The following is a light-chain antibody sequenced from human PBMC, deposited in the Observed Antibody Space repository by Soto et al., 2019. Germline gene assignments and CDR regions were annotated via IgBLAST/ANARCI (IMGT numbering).Light chain of an antibody. V-gene: IGKV3-20*01. Sequence: EIVLTQSPGTLSLSPGERATLSCRASQSVDSRFLAGYQQKPGQAPRILMYGASIRATGFPYRFSGSGSGKDFTLSIRRLEPEDFAVYYFQQYDSARTFGQGTKVEMK. CDR3: QQYDSART. J-gene: IGKJ1*01. CDR1: QSVDSRF. CDR2: GAS.